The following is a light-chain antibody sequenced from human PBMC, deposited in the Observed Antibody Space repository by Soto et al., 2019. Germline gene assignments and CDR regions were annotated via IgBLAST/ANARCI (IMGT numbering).Light chain of an antibody. J-gene: IGKJ1*01. CDR2: DGS. CDR1: QSINTW. CDR3: QQYKTYPRT. Sequence: DIQMTQSPSTLSASVGDRIIITCRASQSINTWLAWYQQKPGEAPKLLIYDGSTLERGVPSSFSGSGSGTEFTLTISRLQPDDFATFYCQQYKTYPRTFGQGTKVEVK. V-gene: IGKV1-5*03.